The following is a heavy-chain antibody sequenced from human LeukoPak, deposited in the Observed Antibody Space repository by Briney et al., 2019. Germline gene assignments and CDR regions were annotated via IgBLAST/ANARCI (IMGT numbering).Heavy chain of an antibody. Sequence: ETLSLTCAVYGGSFSGYYWSWIRQAPGKGLEWVSAISGNGGSTHYAESVKGRFTISRDNSKNTLYLQMNSLRAEDTAVYYCAKQAFITVAGTVDYWGQGTLVTVSS. V-gene: IGHV3-23*01. CDR3: AKQAFITVAGTVDY. CDR2: ISGNGGST. D-gene: IGHD6-19*01. J-gene: IGHJ4*02. CDR1: GGSFSGYY.